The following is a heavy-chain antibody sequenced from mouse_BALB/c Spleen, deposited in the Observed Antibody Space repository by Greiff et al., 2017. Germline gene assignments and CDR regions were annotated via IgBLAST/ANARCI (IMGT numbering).Heavy chain of an antibody. CDR1: GFNIKDTY. V-gene: IGHV14-3*02. J-gene: IGHJ3*01. CDR2: IDPANGNT. Sequence: VQLQQSGAELVKPGASVKLSCTASGFNIKDTYMHWVKRRPEQGLEGIGRIDPANGNTKYDPKFQGKATITADTSSNTAYLQLSGLTTEDTAVYYCARDLWFAYWGQGTLVTVSA. CDR3: ARDLWFAY.